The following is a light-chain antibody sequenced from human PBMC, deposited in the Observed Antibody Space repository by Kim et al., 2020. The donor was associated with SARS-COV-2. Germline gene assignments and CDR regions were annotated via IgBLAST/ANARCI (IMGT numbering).Light chain of an antibody. Sequence: EIVLTQSPGTLSLSPGERATLSCRASQSVSSSYLAWYQQKPGQAPRLLIYGASSRATGIPDRFSGSGSGTDFTLTISRLEPEDFAVYYCQPYGSTSYSFGQGTQREI. J-gene: IGKJ2*01. CDR3: QPYGSTSYS. V-gene: IGKV3-20*01. CDR1: QSVSSSY. CDR2: GAS.